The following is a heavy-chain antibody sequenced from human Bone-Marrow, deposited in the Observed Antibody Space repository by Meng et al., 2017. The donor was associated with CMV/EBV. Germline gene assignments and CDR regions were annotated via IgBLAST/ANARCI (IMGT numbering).Heavy chain of an antibody. CDR2: IRYDGSNK. CDR1: GFTFSSYG. D-gene: IGHD2-2*01. CDR3: AREDIVVVPAAEPYYYYYGMDV. J-gene: IGHJ6*02. V-gene: IGHV3-30*02. Sequence: GESLKISCAASGFTFSSYGMHWVRQAPGKGLEWVAFIRYDGSNKYYADSVKGRFTISRDNSKNTLYLQMNSLRSEDTAVYYCAREDIVVVPAAEPYYYYYGMDVWGQGTTVTVSS.